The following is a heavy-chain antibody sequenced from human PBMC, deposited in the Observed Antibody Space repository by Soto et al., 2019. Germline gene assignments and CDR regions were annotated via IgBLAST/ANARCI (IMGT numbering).Heavy chain of an antibody. V-gene: IGHV3-7*03. CDR3: ARCESSDWFLSF. J-gene: IGHJ4*02. Sequence: EVQLVVSGGGLVQPGGSLRLSCAASGFTFSDYWMTWFRQAPGRGLEWVASINPDGTLRYYVDSVKGRFTIPRDSAMTSWFLQMHSLRADDTAVYYCARCESSDWFLSFWGQGTLFTVSS. CDR1: GFTFSDYW. D-gene: IGHD6-19*01. CDR2: INPDGTLR.